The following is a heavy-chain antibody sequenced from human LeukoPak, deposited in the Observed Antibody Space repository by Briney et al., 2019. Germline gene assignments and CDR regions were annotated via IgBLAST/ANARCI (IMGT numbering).Heavy chain of an antibody. CDR3: ARSVGATHKD. CDR1: GGSFSGYY. D-gene: IGHD1-26*01. Sequence: PSETLSLTCAVYGGSFSGYYWSWIRQPPGKGLEWIGEINHSGSTNYNPSLKSRVTISVDTSKNQFSLQLNSVTPEDTAVYYCARSVGATHKDWGQGTLVTVSS. J-gene: IGHJ4*02. V-gene: IGHV4-34*01. CDR2: INHSGST.